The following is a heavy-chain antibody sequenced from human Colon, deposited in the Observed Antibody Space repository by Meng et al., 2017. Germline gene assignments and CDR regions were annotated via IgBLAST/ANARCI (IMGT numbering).Heavy chain of an antibody. D-gene: IGHD3/OR15-3a*01. CDR1: GASVDSGSYH. J-gene: IGHJ5*02. Sequence: QVQLQESGPGLVEPSGTPSLTCTVSGASVDSGSYHWSWVRQPPGKGLECIGYTYKGRSTYYNPSLKSRVSMSEDTSKNQFSLTLNSVTAADTGVYYCIAYMVGRGGLGSWGQGTLVTVSS. V-gene: IGHV4-30-4*01. CDR2: TYKGRST. CDR3: IAYMVGRGGLGS.